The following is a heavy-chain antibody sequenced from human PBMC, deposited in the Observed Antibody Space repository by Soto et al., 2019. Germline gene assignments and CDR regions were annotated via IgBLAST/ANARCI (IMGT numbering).Heavy chain of an antibody. J-gene: IGHJ6*02. CDR2: IDPSDSYT. Sequence: PGESLKISCKGSGYSFTIYCISWVLQMPWKGLEWMGRIDPSDSYTNYSPSFQGHVTISADKSISTAYLQWSSLKASDTAMYYCARAPQGDTGYGMDVWGQGTTVTVSS. CDR3: ARAPQGDTGYGMDV. V-gene: IGHV5-10-1*01. CDR1: GYSFTIYC. D-gene: IGHD2-8*02.